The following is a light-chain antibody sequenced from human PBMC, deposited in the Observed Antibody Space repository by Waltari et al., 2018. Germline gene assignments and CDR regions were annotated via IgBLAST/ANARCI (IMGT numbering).Light chain of an antibody. CDR1: SRRPRNGNNS. CDR3: MPSLPTLWT. J-gene: IGKJ1*01. Sequence: SRRPRNGNNSFDRCWQKPGHSPQLPLYLGSTRASGVPDRFSGSRLGTDFTLRFSRVEAEDVGVCYCMPSLPTLWTFGPGTKVEI. CDR2: LGS. V-gene: IGKV2-28*01.